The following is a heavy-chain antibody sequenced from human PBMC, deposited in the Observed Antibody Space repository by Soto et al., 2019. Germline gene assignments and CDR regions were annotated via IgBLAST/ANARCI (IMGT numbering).Heavy chain of an antibody. D-gene: IGHD7-27*01. CDR1: GFTFSSYG. V-gene: IGHV3-30*03. CDR2: ISYDGSNK. Sequence: GGSLRLSCAASGFTFSSYGMHWVRQAPGKGLEWVAVISYDGSNKYYADSVKGRFTISRDNSKNTLYLQMNSLRAEDTAVYYCASDLGRYYYYGMDVWGQGTTVTVSS. CDR3: ASDLGRYYYYGMDV. J-gene: IGHJ6*02.